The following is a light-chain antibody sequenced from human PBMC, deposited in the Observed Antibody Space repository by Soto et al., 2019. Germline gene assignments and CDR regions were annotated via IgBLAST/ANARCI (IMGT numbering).Light chain of an antibody. Sequence: DIQMTHSPSTLSASVLYRVTITCRASQSISSWLAWYQQKPGKAPKLLIYDASSLESGVPSRFSGSGSGTEFTLTISSLQPEDFATYYCQKHGQWPINFGQGTRLEIK. CDR2: DAS. V-gene: IGKV1-5*01. CDR3: QKHGQWPIN. CDR1: QSISSW. J-gene: IGKJ5*01.